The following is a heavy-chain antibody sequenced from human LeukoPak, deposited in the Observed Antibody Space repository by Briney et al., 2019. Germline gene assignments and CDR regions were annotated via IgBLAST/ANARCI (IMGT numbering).Heavy chain of an antibody. D-gene: IGHD3-3*01. J-gene: IGHJ4*02. CDR3: ARDFDYDFWSGYSVTPSMGYFDY. CDR2: ISSSSSTI. CDR1: GFTFSSYS. V-gene: IGHV3-48*01. Sequence: GGSLRLSCAASGFTFSSYSMNWVRQAPGKGLEWVSYISSSSSTIYYADSVKGRFTISRDNAKNSLRLQMNSLRAEDTAVYYCARDFDYDFWSGYSVTPSMGYFDYWGQGTLVTVSS.